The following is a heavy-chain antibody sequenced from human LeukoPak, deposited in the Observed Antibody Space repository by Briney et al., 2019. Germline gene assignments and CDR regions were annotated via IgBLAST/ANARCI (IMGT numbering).Heavy chain of an antibody. V-gene: IGHV3-73*01. CDR1: GFIFSSHG. Sequence: GGTLRLSCAASGFIFSSHGMNWVRQAPGKGLEWVGRIRSKANSYATAYAASVKGRFTISRDDSKNTAYLQMNSLKTEDTAVYYCTRSGQWPRFDYYYMDVWGKGTTVTISS. CDR2: IRSKANSYAT. CDR3: TRSGQWPRFDYYYMDV. J-gene: IGHJ6*03. D-gene: IGHD6-19*01.